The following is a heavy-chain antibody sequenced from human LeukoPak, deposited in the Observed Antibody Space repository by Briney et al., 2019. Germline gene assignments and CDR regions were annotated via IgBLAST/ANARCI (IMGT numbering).Heavy chain of an antibody. D-gene: IGHD4-11*01. CDR1: GGSISSGSYY. J-gene: IGHJ3*02. Sequence: SETLSLTCTVSGGSISSGSYYWSWIRQPPGKGLEWIGYIYYSGSTNYNPSLKSRVTISVDTSKNQFSLKLSSVTAADTAVYYCALQSADRAGYAFDIWGQGTMVTVSS. CDR2: IYYSGST. V-gene: IGHV4-61*01. CDR3: ALQSADRAGYAFDI.